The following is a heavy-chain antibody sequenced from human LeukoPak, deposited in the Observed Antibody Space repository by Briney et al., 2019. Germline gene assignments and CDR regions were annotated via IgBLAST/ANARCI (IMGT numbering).Heavy chain of an antibody. D-gene: IGHD4-23*01. J-gene: IGHJ4*02. Sequence: ASAKVSCKASGYTFTSYDISWVRQAPGQGLEWMGWISGYNDNTNYAQKVQGRVTMTTDTSTSTAYMELRSLRSDDTAVYSCARDDASRGFAGNSPLDYWGQGTLVTVSS. CDR3: ARDDASRGFAGNSPLDY. CDR2: ISGYNDNT. CDR1: GYTFTSYD. V-gene: IGHV1-18*01.